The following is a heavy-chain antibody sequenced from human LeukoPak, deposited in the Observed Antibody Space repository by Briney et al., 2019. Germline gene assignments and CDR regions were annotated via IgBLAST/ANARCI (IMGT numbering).Heavy chain of an antibody. D-gene: IGHD1-7*01. CDR2: IRYDGSNK. CDR3: AKRRGLELLYYYYMDV. CDR1: GFTFSSYG. J-gene: IGHJ6*03. V-gene: IGHV3-30*02. Sequence: GGSLRLSCAASGFTFSSYGMHWVRQAPGKGLEWVAFIRYDGSNKYYADSVKGRFTISRDNSKNTLYLQMNSLRAEDTAVYYCAKRRGLELLYYYYMDVWGRGTTVTVSS.